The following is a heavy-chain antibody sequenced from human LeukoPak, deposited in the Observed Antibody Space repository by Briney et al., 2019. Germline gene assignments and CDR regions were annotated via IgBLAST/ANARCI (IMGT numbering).Heavy chain of an antibody. Sequence: GASVKVSCKASGYTFTGYYMHWVRQAPGQGLEWMGGIIPIFGTANYAQKFQGRVTITADESTSTAYMELSSLRSEDTAGYYCARVTMVRGVIRYYYYYYMDVWGKGTTVTISS. J-gene: IGHJ6*03. CDR3: ARVTMVRGVIRYYYYYYMDV. CDR1: GYTFTGYY. V-gene: IGHV1-69*13. D-gene: IGHD3-10*01. CDR2: IIPIFGTA.